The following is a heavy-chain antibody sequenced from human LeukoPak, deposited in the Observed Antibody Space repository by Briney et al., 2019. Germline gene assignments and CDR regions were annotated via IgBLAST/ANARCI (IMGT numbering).Heavy chain of an antibody. V-gene: IGHV3-23*01. D-gene: IGHD1-26*01. CDR2: VSGSGGST. CDR1: GFTFNTYA. Sequence: PGGSLRLSCAASGFTFNTYAMSWVRQAPGKGLEWVSGVSGSGGSTYYADSVRGRFTTSRDNFQNMMYLQMNSLRAEDTAIYYCARTGVGGGYRFDYWGQGTLVTVSS. J-gene: IGHJ4*02. CDR3: ARTGVGGGYRFDY.